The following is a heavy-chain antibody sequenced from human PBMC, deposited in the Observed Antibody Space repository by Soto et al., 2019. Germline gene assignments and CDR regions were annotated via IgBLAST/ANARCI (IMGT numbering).Heavy chain of an antibody. J-gene: IGHJ4*02. V-gene: IGHV3-21*05. D-gene: IGHD1-7*01. CDR1: GFTFSSYS. CDR2: ITSSSSYT. Sequence: GGSLRLSCAASGFTFSSYSMNWVRQAPGKGLEWVSYITSSSSYTNYADSVKGRFTISRDNARNSLYLQMISLRAEDTAVYYCARVTGTYQFDYWGQGTLVTVSS. CDR3: ARVTGTYQFDY.